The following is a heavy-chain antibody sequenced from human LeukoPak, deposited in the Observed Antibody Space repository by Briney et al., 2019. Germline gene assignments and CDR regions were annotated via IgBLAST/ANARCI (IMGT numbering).Heavy chain of an antibody. CDR1: GFTFTSHW. CDR2: INGDGSGT. J-gene: IGHJ3*02. CDR3: ATDPLDAFDI. Sequence: GGSLRLSCTASGFTFTSHWMHWVRQVPGKGLVWVSRINGDGSGTNHADSVKGRFTISRDNAKNTLYLQMNSLRAEDTAVYYCATDPLDAFDIWGQGTMVTVSS. V-gene: IGHV3-74*01.